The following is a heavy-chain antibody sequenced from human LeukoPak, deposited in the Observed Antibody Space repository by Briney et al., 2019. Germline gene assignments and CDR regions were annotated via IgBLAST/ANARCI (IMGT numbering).Heavy chain of an antibody. CDR1: GFTFSTYW. CDR3: ARLGGSWYVYY. V-gene: IGHV3-7*01. CDR2: IKEDGSEK. J-gene: IGHJ4*02. D-gene: IGHD6-13*01. Sequence: GGSLRLSCAASGFTFSTYWMTWVRQAPGKGLEWVANIKEDGSEKYYVDSVKGRFTISRDNAKNSLYLQMNSLRAEDTAVYYCARLGGSWYVYYWGQGSLVTVSS.